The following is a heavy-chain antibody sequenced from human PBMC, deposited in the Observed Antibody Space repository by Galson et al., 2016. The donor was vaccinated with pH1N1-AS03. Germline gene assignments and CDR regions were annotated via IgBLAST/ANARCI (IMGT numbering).Heavy chain of an antibody. CDR1: GYNFTDYY. Sequence: VKVSCKVSGYNFTDYYLHWMQQAPGKGFEWMGHVDPEDGQTKYAPKFQGRVNMTADTSTDTAYMELTRLRSEHTAIYYCTTVRLRGSGCMDVWGQGTTVIVYS. J-gene: IGHJ6*02. V-gene: IGHV1-69-2*01. D-gene: IGHD5-18*01. CDR3: TTVRLRGSGCMDV. CDR2: VDPEDGQT.